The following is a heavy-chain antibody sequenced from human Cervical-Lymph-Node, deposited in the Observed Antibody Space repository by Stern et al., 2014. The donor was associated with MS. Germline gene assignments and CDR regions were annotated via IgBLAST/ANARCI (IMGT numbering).Heavy chain of an antibody. V-gene: IGHV1-69*06. CDR2: ITPVFASA. Sequence: QVQLVQSGAEVKKPGSSAKVSCKASGDTFTDYAISWVRQAPGQGPEWMGGITPVFASADYAQKFQGRLTITADKSTSTAYMDLSSLTSEDTAVYYCAREVGSLAMDVWGQGTTVIVSS. CDR3: AREVGSLAMDV. J-gene: IGHJ6*01. D-gene: IGHD1-1*01. CDR1: GDTFTDYA.